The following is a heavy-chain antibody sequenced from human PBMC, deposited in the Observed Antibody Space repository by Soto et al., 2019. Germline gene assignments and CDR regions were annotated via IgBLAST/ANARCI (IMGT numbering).Heavy chain of an antibody. CDR2: ISGSGGST. CDR3: AKDSGSSGLFDY. J-gene: IGHJ4*02. CDR1: GFTFSNYA. V-gene: IGHV3-23*01. Sequence: EVQLLESGGGLVQPGGSLRLSCAVSGFTFSNYAMSWVRQAPGKGLEWVSVISGSGGSTFYADSVKGRFTISRDNSKKTLHLQLNSLRAEDTAVYYCAKDSGSSGLFDYWGQGTLVAVAS. D-gene: IGHD3-22*01.